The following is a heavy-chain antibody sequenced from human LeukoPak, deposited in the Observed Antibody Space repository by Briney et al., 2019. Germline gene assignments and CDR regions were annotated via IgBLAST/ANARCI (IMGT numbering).Heavy chain of an antibody. CDR3: VRKNRDFNAAFDI. V-gene: IGHV3-53*01. D-gene: IGHD1-14*01. Sequence: GGSLRLPGAASGFTVSNNYMSWVRQAPGKGLEWVSISYSDSNTNYADSVKGRFTISRDTSQNTLSLQMNSLRVEDTAVYYCVRKNRDFNAAFDIWGQGTVVTVSS. J-gene: IGHJ3*02. CDR1: GFTVSNNY. CDR2: SYSDSNT.